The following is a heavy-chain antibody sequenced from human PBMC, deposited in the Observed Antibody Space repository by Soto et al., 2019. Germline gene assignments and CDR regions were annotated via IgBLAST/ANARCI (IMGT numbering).Heavy chain of an antibody. CDR3: ARGHMTGSSWYVFDY. CDR1: GFTFSSYA. D-gene: IGHD6-13*01. Sequence: PGGSLRLSCAASGFTFSSYAMHWVRQAPGKGLEWVAVISYDGSNKYYADSVKGRFTISRDNSKNTLYLQMNSLRAEDTAVYYCARGHMTGSSWYVFDYWGQGTLVTVSS. J-gene: IGHJ4*02. CDR2: ISYDGSNK. V-gene: IGHV3-30-3*01.